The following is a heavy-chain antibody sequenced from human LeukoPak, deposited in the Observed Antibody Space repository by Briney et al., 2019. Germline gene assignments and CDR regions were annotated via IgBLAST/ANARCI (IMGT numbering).Heavy chain of an antibody. Sequence: SETLSLTCTVSGGSINNYYWSWIRPPPGKGLEWIGYIYYSGSTDYNPSLKSRVTISIDAPKNQFSLRLRSVTAANTAVYYCARAAIGSNSEFDYWGQGTLVTVSS. CDR2: IYYSGST. CDR3: ARAAIGSNSEFDY. J-gene: IGHJ4*02. V-gene: IGHV4-59*01. CDR1: GGSINNYY. D-gene: IGHD4-23*01.